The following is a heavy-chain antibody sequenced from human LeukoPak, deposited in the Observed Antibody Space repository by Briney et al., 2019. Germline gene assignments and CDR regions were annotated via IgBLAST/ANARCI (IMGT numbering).Heavy chain of an antibody. CDR2: IIPIFGTA. V-gene: IGHV1-69*05. D-gene: IGHD2-2*02. CDR3: ARGADIVVVPADIHTNNWFDP. Sequence: SVKVSCKASGGTFSSYAISWVRQAPGQGLEWMGGIIPIFGTANYAQKFQGRVTITTDESTSTAYMELSSLRSEDTAVYYCARGADIVVVPADIHTNNWFDPWGQGTLVTVSS. J-gene: IGHJ5*02. CDR1: GGTFSSYA.